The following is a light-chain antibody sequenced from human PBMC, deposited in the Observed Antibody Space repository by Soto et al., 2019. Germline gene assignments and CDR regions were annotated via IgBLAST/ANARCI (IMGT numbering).Light chain of an antibody. V-gene: IGKV1-39*01. J-gene: IGKJ2*01. CDR1: QSINIY. CDR2: GAS. Sequence: IQMTQPPSSLSASVGDSVTVTCRASQSINIYLNWYQQKPGKAPPLLIYGASSLQSGVPSRFTGGGSRTDFALTISSLQPEDFATYYCQQSYRSPYTFGQGTKLEIK. CDR3: QQSYRSPYT.